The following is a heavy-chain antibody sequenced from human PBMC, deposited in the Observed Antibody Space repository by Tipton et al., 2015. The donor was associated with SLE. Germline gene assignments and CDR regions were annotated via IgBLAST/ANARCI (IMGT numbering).Heavy chain of an antibody. Sequence: QSGPEVKKPGASVKVSCKPSGYTFTSYYMHWVRQAPGQGLEWMGIINPSGGSTSYAQKFQGRVTMTRDTSTSTVYMELSSLRSEDTAVYYCARVRQQLAPFDYWGQGALVTVSS. CDR1: GYTFTSYY. V-gene: IGHV1-46*01. CDR2: INPSGGST. CDR3: ARVRQQLAPFDY. D-gene: IGHD6-13*01. J-gene: IGHJ4*02.